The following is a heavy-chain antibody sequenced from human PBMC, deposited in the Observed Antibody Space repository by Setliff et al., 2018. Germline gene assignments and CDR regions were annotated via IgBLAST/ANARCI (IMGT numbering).Heavy chain of an antibody. Sequence: SETLSLTCTVSGGSISSSSYYWGWIRQPPGKGLEWIGSIYYSGRTYYNPSLKSRVTISVDTSKNQFSLKLSSVTAADTAVYYCARDPLTTNRRRAFDIWGQGTMVTVSS. CDR2: IYYSGRT. D-gene: IGHD4-17*01. CDR3: ARDPLTTNRRRAFDI. V-gene: IGHV4-39*07. J-gene: IGHJ3*02. CDR1: GGSISSSSYY.